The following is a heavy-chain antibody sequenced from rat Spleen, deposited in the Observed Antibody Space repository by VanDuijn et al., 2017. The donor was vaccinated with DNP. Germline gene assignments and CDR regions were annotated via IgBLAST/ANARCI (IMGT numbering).Heavy chain of an antibody. J-gene: IGHJ4*01. CDR1: GFSLTSHH. Sequence: QVQLKESGPGLVQPSQTLSLTCTVSGFSLTSHHVHWVRQPPGKGLEWMGRIQSGGSTDYNSALKSRLSISRDTSKSQVFLKMNSVQTEDTAMYFCARAWWKDSMDAWGQGTSVTVSS. V-gene: IGHV2-27*01. D-gene: IGHD1-1*01. CDR2: IQSGGST. CDR3: ARAWWKDSMDA.